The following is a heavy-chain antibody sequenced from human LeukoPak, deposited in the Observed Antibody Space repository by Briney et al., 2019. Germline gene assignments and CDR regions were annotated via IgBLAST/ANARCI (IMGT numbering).Heavy chain of an antibody. CDR2: TYNSGST. V-gene: IGHV4-61*01. D-gene: IGHD3-10*01. Sequence: SETLSLTCTVSDASVSSGTYYWSWIRQPPGKGLEWLGYTYNSGSTLYNPSLKSRVTISVDTSRNEFSLRLTSVTAADAAVYYCVRDRELNYWGQGTLVTVSS. CDR3: VRDRELNY. J-gene: IGHJ4*02. CDR1: DASVSSGTYY.